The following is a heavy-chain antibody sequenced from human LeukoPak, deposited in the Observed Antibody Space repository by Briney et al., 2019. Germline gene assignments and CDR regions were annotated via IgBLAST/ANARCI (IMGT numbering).Heavy chain of an antibody. D-gene: IGHD3-10*01. V-gene: IGHV4-30-2*06. CDR1: GGSISSGGYS. CDR3: ARGTQSEYFQH. CDR2: IYHSGST. J-gene: IGHJ1*01. Sequence: SQTLSLTCAVSGGSISSGGYSWSWIGQSPGKGLEWIGYIYHSGSTYYNPSLKSRVTISVDRSKNQFSLKLSSVTAADTAVYYCARGTQSEYFQHWGQGTLVTVSS.